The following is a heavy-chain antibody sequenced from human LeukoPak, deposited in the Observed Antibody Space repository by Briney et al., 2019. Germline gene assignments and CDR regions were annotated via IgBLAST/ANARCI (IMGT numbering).Heavy chain of an antibody. V-gene: IGHV1-2*04. D-gene: IGHD3-10*01. CDR3: ARGGEGKKYYYGSGSYYPTYYYDSSGYTKFDY. CDR1: GYTFTGYY. CDR2: INPNSGGT. Sequence: ASVKVSCKASGYTFTGYYMHWVRQAPGQGLEWMGWINPNSGGTNYAQKFQGWVTMTRDTSISTAYMELSSLRSEDTAVYYCARGGEGKKYYYGSGSYYPTYYYDSSGYTKFDYWGQGTLVTVSS. J-gene: IGHJ4*02.